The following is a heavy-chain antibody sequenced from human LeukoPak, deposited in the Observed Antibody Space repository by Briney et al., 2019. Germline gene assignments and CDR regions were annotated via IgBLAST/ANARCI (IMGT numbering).Heavy chain of an antibody. CDR2: ISWNSGSI. CDR3: ARSASGSYLGFDY. D-gene: IGHD1-26*01. CDR1: GFTFDDYA. V-gene: IGHV3-9*01. Sequence: GRSLRVSCAASGFTFDDYAMHWVRQAPGKGLEWVSGISWNSGSIGYADSVKGRFTISRDNAKNSLYLQMNSLRAEDTALYYCARSASGSYLGFDYWGQGTLVTVSS. J-gene: IGHJ4*02.